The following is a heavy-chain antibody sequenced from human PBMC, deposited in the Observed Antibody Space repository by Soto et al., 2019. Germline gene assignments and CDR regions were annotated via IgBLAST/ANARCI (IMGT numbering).Heavy chain of an antibody. CDR3: TRHRGYSRGYWGQDF. J-gene: IGHJ4*02. V-gene: IGHV1-69*01. CDR1: GGAFGSYA. CDR2: IIPMFDTT. Sequence: QVQLVQSGAELKKPGSSVKVSCKASGGAFGSYAINWVRQAPGQGLEWMGGIIPMFDTTNYAQRFQGRVTVTADESTSTVYLELTRLRSEDTAMYYRTRHRGYSRGYWGQDFWGQGTLVTVSS. D-gene: IGHD5-18*01.